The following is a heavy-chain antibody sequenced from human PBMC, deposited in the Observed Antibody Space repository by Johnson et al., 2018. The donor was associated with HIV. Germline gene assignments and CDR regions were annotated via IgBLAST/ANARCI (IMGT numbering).Heavy chain of an antibody. CDR3: AFLRAVEYSVEI. V-gene: IGHV3-30*02. CDR2: IRYDGRNK. Sequence: QVQLVESGGGVVQPGGSLRLSCAASGFTFSDYGMHWVRQAPGKGLEWVAFIRYDGRNKYYADSVRGRFTIARDNSKNTMFLHMNSLGTEDTAVYYCAFLRAVEYSVEIWGQGTMVTVSS. CDR1: GFTFSDYG. D-gene: IGHD5-24*01. J-gene: IGHJ3*02.